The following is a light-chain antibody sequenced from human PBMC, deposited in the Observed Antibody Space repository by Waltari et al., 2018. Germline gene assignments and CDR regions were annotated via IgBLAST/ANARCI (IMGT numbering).Light chain of an antibody. Sequence: DIQMTQSPSTLYASVGDRVTISCRASQSISTWLAWYQERPGKVPKLLIYQASTLKSGVPSRFSGSGSRTEFTLTISSLQPDDFATYYCQQHSTYPITFGQGTRLEIK. CDR3: QQHSTYPIT. CDR1: QSISTW. CDR2: QAS. V-gene: IGKV1-5*03. J-gene: IGKJ5*01.